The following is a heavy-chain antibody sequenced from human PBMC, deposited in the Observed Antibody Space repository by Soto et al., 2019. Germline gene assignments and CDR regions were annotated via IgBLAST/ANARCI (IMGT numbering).Heavy chain of an antibody. D-gene: IGHD3-10*01. Sequence: SETLSLTCTVSGGSISSGGYYWSWIRQHPGKGLEWIGYIYYSGSTYYNPSLKSRVTISVDTSKNQFSLKLSSVTAAYTAVYYCARAGQWFGESNPHDYWGQGTLVTVSS. V-gene: IGHV4-31*03. CDR1: GGSISSGGYY. J-gene: IGHJ4*02. CDR3: ARAGQWFGESNPHDY. CDR2: IYYSGST.